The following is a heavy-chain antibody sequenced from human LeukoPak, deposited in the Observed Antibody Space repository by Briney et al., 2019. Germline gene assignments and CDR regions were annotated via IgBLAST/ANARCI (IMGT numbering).Heavy chain of an antibody. CDR3: ARGGLSYYYMDV. V-gene: IGHV4-59*01. J-gene: IGHJ6*03. CDR2: MYYSGST. Sequence: PSETLSLTCTVSGGSIRSNYWSWIRQPPGKGLEWIGYMYYSGSTNYNPSLKSRVTISVDTSKNQFSLKLSSVTAADTAVYYCARGGLSYYYMDVWGKGTTATVSS. CDR1: GGSIRSNY.